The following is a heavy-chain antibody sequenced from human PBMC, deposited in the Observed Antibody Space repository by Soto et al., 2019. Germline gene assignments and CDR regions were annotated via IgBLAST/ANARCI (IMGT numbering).Heavy chain of an antibody. V-gene: IGHV5-51*01. J-gene: IGHJ4*02. CDR1: GYSFTSYW. CDR3: ARLAPYGDYTYFDY. D-gene: IGHD4-17*01. Sequence: PGESLKISCNGSGYSFTSYWIGWVXQMPWKGLEWMGIIYPGDSDTRYSPSFQGQVTISADKSISTAYLQWSSLKASDTAMYYCARLAPYGDYTYFDYWGQGTLVTVSS. CDR2: IYPGDSDT.